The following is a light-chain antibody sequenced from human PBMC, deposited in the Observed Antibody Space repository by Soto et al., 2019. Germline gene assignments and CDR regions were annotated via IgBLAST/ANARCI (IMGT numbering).Light chain of an antibody. CDR3: QQYNSYSTT. V-gene: IGKV1-5*03. Sequence: DIQMTQSPSTLSASVGHRVTITCRASQSISGWVAWYQQKPGKAPKLLIYKMSSLESGVPSRFSGSGSGTEFTLTISSLQPDDFATYYCQQYNSYSTTFGQGTKVEIK. J-gene: IGKJ1*01. CDR1: QSISGW. CDR2: KMS.